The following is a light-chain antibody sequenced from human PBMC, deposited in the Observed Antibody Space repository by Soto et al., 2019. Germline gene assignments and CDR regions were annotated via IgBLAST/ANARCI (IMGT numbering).Light chain of an antibody. V-gene: IGKV2-28*01. CDR3: MQSQQSPPT. J-gene: IGKJ1*01. CDR1: QSLRQSNGYNY. CDR2: FGP. Sequence: DIVMTQSPLSLPVTPGEPASISCSSSQSLRQSNGYNYLDWYLQKPGQSPQLLIYFGPYRASGVPDRFSGSGSGTDFTLKIRRVEAEDVGVYYCMQSQQSPPTFGQGTKVEI.